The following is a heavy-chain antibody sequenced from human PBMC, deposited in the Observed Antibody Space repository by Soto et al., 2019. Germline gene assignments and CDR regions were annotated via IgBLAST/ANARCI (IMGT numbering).Heavy chain of an antibody. V-gene: IGHV1-58*01. CDR3: AADRYCGGDWPVGWFDP. D-gene: IGHD2-21*02. CDR2: IVVGSGNT. J-gene: IGHJ5*02. CDR1: GFTFASSA. Sequence: AASVEVCCKASGFTFASSAWRWVRQARGQRLEWIGWIVVGSGNTNYAQKFQERVTITRDMSTSTAYMELSSLRSEDTAVYYCAADRYCGGDWPVGWFDPWGQGTLVTVSS.